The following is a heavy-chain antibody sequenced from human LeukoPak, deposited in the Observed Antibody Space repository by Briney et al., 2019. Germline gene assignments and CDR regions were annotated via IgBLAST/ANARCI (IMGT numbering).Heavy chain of an antibody. V-gene: IGHV1-69*05. CDR1: GGTFSNYA. J-gene: IGHJ5*02. CDR3: ARFDSDTAMVPGGFDP. CDR2: IIPIFGTA. D-gene: IGHD5-18*01. Sequence: SVKVSCKASGGTFSNYAISWVRQAPGQGLEWMGGIIPIFGTANYAQKFQGRVTITTDESTSTAYMELSSLRSEDTAVYYCARFDSDTAMVPGGFDPWGQGTLVTVSS.